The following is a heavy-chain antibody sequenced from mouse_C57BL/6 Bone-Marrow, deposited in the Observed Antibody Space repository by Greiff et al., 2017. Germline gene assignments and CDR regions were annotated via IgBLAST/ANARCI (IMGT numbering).Heavy chain of an antibody. D-gene: IGHD1-1*02. CDR1: GYTFTSYW. CDR2: IHPNSGST. CDR3: ARWAWVAHWYFDV. V-gene: IGHV1-64*01. J-gene: IGHJ1*03. Sequence: QVQLKQPGAELVKPGASVKLSCKASGYTFTSYWMHWVKQRPGQGLEWIGMIHPNSGSTNYNEKFKSKATLTVDKSSSTAYMQLSSLTSEDSAVYCCARWAWVAHWYFDVWGTGTTVTVSS.